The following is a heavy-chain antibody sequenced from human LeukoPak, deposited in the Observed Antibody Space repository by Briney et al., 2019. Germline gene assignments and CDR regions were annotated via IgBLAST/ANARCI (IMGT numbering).Heavy chain of an antibody. CDR2: INHSGST. CDR3: ARGGPCYDSSVVNWFDP. J-gene: IGHJ5*02. Sequence: SETLSLTCAVYGGSFSGYYWSWIRQPPGKGLEWIGEINHSGSTNYNPSLKSRVTISVDTSKNQFSLKLSSVTAADTAVYYCARGGPCYDSSVVNWFDPWGQGTLVTVSS. V-gene: IGHV4-34*01. CDR1: GGSFSGYY. D-gene: IGHD3-22*01.